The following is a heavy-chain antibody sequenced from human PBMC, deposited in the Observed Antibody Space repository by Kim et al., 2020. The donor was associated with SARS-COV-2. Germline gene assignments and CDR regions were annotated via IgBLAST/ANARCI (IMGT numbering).Heavy chain of an antibody. D-gene: IGHD3-3*01. J-gene: IGHJ6*02. V-gene: IGHV3-13*01. CDR1: GFTFSSYD. Sequence: GGSLRLSCAASGFTFSSYDMHWVRQATGKGLEWVSAIGTAGDTYYPGSVKGRFTISRENAKNSLYLQMNSLRAGDTAVYYCARGRPRYDFWSDLYGMDVWGQGTTVTVSS. CDR3: ARGRPRYDFWSDLYGMDV. CDR2: IGTAGDT.